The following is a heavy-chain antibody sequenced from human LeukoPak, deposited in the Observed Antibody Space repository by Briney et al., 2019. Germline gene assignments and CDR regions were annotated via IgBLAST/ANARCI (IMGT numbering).Heavy chain of an antibody. D-gene: IGHD2-2*03. Sequence: GGSLRLSCAASGFTFISSWMTWVRQAPGKGLEWVGRIRITPDGGATDYAAPGKGRFTISRDDSKNTLYLQMSSLRTEDTAVYYCATDLHFGYCTATSCANYWGQGTLVTVSS. CDR2: IRITPDGGAT. V-gene: IGHV3-15*01. CDR3: ATDLHFGYCTATSCANY. J-gene: IGHJ4*02. CDR1: GFTFISSW.